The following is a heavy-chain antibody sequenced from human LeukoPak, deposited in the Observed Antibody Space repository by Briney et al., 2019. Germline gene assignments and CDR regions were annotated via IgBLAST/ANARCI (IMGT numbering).Heavy chain of an antibody. J-gene: IGHJ4*02. CDR2: IYHSGST. V-gene: IGHV4-4*02. CDR3: ARTNRSSSWAFDY. CDR1: GGSISSSNW. Sequence: SETLSLTCAVSGGSISSSNWWSWVRQPPGKGLAWIGEIYHSGSTNYNPSLKSRVTISVDKSKNQFSLKLSSVTAADTAVYYCARTNRSSSWAFDYWGQGTLVTVSS. D-gene: IGHD6-13*01.